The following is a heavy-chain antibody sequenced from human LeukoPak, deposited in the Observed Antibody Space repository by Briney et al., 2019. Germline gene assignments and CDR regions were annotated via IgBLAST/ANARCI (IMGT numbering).Heavy chain of an antibody. CDR3: ASANWGGPRRDY. J-gene: IGHJ4*02. CDR2: ISGSGGST. D-gene: IGHD7-27*01. V-gene: IGHV3-23*01. Sequence: GGSLRLSCAASGFTFSSYAMSWVRQAPGKRLEWVSAISGSGGSTYYADSVKGRFTISRDNSKNTLYLQMNSLRAEDTAVYYCASANWGGPRRDYWGQGTLVTVSS. CDR1: GFTFSSYA.